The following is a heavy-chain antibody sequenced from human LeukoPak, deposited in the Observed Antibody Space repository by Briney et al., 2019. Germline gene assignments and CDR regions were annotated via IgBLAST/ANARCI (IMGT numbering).Heavy chain of an antibody. CDR3: AAIVGATNAFDI. D-gene: IGHD1-26*01. CDR1: GYTFTGYY. Sequence: SVKVSCKASGYTFTGYYMHWVRQAPGQGLEWMGRIIPIFGIANYAQKFQGRVTITADESTSTAYMELSSLRSEDTAVYYCAAIVGATNAFDIWGQGTMVTVSS. V-gene: IGHV1-69*13. CDR2: IIPIFGIA. J-gene: IGHJ3*02.